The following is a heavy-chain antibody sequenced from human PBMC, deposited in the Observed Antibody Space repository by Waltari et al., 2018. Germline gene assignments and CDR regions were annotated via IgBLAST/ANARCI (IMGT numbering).Heavy chain of an antibody. CDR3: ARDRGRGLYLDS. V-gene: IGHV4-4*02. D-gene: IGHD2-15*01. Sequence: LQLQQSGPGLVKPSESLSLTCAVSGDSMGSRDFWSWVRQSPGKGLEWIGQVHRSGRTNYNPSLASRVTMSIDTSNNQFSLKVTSATAADTAIYYCARDRGRGLYLDSWGQGILVTVSP. CDR2: VHRSGRT. J-gene: IGHJ4*02. CDR1: GDSMGSRDF.